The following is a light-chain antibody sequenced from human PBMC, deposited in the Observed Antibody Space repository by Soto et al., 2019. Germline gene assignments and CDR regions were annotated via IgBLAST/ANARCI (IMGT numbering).Light chain of an antibody. CDR3: LHHHNFPIA. Sequence: DIQMTQSPSAMSASVWDKVTITCRASQGISNRLVWFQQKPGQVPKRLIYDASVLQTGVSSRFSGSGSGADFTLTISSLQPEDFATYYCLHHHNFPIAFGQGTRLEIK. CDR2: DAS. V-gene: IGKV1-17*03. CDR1: QGISNR. J-gene: IGKJ5*01.